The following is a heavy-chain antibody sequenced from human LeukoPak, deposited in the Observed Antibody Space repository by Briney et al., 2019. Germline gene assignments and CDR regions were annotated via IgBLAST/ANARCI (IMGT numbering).Heavy chain of an antibody. CDR3: ARLRIQLWLREAFDI. CDR2: ISAYNGNT. V-gene: IGHV1-18*01. CDR1: GYTFTSYG. Sequence: ASVKVSCKASGYTFTSYGISWVRQAPGQGLEWMGWISAYNGNTNYAQKLQGRVTMTTDTSTSTAYMELRSLRSDDTAVYYCARLRIQLWLREAFDIWGQGTKVTVSS. D-gene: IGHD5-18*01. J-gene: IGHJ3*02.